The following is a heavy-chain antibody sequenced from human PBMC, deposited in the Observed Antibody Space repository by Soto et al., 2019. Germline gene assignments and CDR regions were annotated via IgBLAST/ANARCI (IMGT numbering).Heavy chain of an antibody. CDR1: GGSISSGDYY. CDR3: ASDRGLTTSYSPYGMDV. D-gene: IGHD1-1*01. CDR2: IYYSGST. V-gene: IGHV4-30-4*01. Sequence: PSGTLALTCTVSGGSISSGDYYWSWIRQPPGKGLEWIGYIYYSGSTYYNPSLKSRVTISVDTSKNQFSLKLSSVTAADTAVYYCASDRGLTTSYSPYGMDVRGPATTVTVS. J-gene: IGHJ6*02.